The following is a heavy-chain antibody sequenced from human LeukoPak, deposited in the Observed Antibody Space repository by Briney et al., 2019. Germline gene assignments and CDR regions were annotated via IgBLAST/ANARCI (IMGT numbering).Heavy chain of an antibody. Sequence: GGSLRLSCAASGFTFSGSWMTWVRQAPGKGLEWVANIKEDGSQKYYVDSVKGRFTISRDNAQSSLYLQMNSLRVEDTAVYYCAKPTRGSGSFLIEYWGQGTLVTVSS. D-gene: IGHD1-26*01. CDR3: AKPTRGSGSFLIEY. CDR1: GFTFSGSW. J-gene: IGHJ4*02. CDR2: IKEDGSQK. V-gene: IGHV3-7*01.